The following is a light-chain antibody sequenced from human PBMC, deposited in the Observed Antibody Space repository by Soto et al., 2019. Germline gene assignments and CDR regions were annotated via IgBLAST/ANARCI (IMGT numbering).Light chain of an antibody. CDR1: QSISSW. Sequence: DIQMTQSPSTLSASVGDRVTITCRASQSISSWLAWYQQKPGKAPKLLIYKASSLGSGVPSRFSDSGSGTEFTLTISSLQPDYFATYYCQQYSTYPYTFGQGTKLEIK. J-gene: IGKJ2*01. CDR2: KAS. CDR3: QQYSTYPYT. V-gene: IGKV1-5*03.